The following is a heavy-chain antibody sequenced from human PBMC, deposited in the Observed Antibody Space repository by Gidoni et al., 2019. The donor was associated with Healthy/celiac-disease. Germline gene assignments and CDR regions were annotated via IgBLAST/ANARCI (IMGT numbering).Heavy chain of an antibody. V-gene: IGHV3-30*18. CDR1: GFTFCRSG. D-gene: IGHD3-10*01. CDR2: ISYDGSNK. J-gene: IGHJ4*02. CDR3: AKDLEDRRFREPISGDLDY. Sequence: QVQLVESGGGVVQPGRSLSLSCAASGFTFCRSGIHWVRQAPGKGLEWVAVISYDGSNKYYEDSVKGRVTISRDKSKNTLYLQMNSLRAEDTAVYYCAKDLEDRRFREPISGDLDYWGQGTLVTVSS.